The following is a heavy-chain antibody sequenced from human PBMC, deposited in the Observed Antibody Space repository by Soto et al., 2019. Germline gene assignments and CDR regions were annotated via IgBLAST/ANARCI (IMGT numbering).Heavy chain of an antibody. Sequence: QVQLVQSGAEVKKPGASVTVSCKTSGYTFSNYGINWVRQAPGQGLEWMGWISGYNGNTNYAQTVQGRVTMTTDTSTGTVYMELRSLTSDDTAIYYCSWFIMVGGWFDPNYYHGMDVWGQGTTVTVSS. V-gene: IGHV1-18*01. CDR3: SWFIMVGGWFDPNYYHGMDV. J-gene: IGHJ6*02. D-gene: IGHD6-19*01. CDR1: GYTFSNYG. CDR2: ISGYNGNT.